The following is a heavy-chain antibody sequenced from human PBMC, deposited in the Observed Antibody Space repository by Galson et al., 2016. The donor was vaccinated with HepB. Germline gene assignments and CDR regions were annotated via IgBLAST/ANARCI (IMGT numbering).Heavy chain of an antibody. J-gene: IGHJ5*02. V-gene: IGHV3-23*01. CDR2: ISDSDNSV. D-gene: IGHD2-15*01. CDR1: GFTFNSNA. Sequence: SLRLSCAASGFTFNSNAMNWVRQAPGKGLEWISGISDSDNSVSYADSVKGRFTISRDNSKNTLYLQMNSLRAEDTAMYYCAEQHTTAWYSSLTSWGQGTLVTVSS. CDR3: AEQHTTAWYSSLTS.